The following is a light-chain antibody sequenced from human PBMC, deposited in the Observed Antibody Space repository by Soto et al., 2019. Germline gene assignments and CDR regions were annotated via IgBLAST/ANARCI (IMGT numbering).Light chain of an antibody. J-gene: IGKJ1*01. V-gene: IGKV1-9*01. Sequence: VQFTQSPSCLXXAGXVRXXXTSGASQGITNYLAWYQQKPGKAPKPLIYTASTLQSGVPSRFSGSGAGAEFTLTITGLQPEDFATYFCQQFHTYPWTFGQGTKVDI. CDR1: QGITNY. CDR3: QQFHTYPWT. CDR2: TAS.